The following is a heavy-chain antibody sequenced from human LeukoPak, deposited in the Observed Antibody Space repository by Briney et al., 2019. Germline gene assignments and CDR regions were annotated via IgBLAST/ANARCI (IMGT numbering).Heavy chain of an antibody. CDR1: GGSIRSNSYY. Sequence: ETLSLTCTVSGGSIRSNSYYWAWVRQPPGKGLEWIGNIYYGGSTNYNPSLKSRVTISVDTSQNQFSLKLSSVTAADTAVYYCARDFSQQLVHVYRGQGTLVTVSS. CDR2: IYYGGST. V-gene: IGHV4-39*07. D-gene: IGHD6-13*01. CDR3: ARDFSQQLVHVY. J-gene: IGHJ4*02.